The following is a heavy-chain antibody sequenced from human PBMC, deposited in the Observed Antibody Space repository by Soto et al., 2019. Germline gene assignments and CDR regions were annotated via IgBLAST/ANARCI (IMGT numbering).Heavy chain of an antibody. CDR3: AKDKSSSWPYYFDY. D-gene: IGHD6-13*01. CDR1: GFTFDDYA. J-gene: IGHJ4*02. V-gene: IGHV3-9*01. Sequence: GGSLRLSCAASGFTFDDYAMHWVRQASGKGLEWVSGISWNSGSIGYADSVKGRFTISRDNAKNSLYLQMNSLRAEDTALYYCAKDKSSSWPYYFDYWGQGT. CDR2: ISWNSGSI.